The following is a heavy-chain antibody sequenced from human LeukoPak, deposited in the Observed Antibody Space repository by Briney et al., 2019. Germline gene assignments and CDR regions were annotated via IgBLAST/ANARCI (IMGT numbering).Heavy chain of an antibody. CDR2: IYYSGGT. D-gene: IGHD3-3*01. V-gene: IGHV4-59*12. J-gene: IGHJ4*02. Sequence: PSETLSLTCTVSGGSISSYYWSWIRQPPGKGLEWIGYIYYSGGTNYNPSLKSRVTISVDTSKNQFSLKLGSVTAADTAVYYCARDPGIFGVVWGQGTLVTVSS. CDR3: ARDPGIFGVV. CDR1: GGSISSYY.